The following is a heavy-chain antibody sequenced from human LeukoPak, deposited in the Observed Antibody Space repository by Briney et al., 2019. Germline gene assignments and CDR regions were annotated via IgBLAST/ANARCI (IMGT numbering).Heavy chain of an antibody. V-gene: IGHV5-51*01. Sequence: GESLKISCKGSGYNFTTYWIGWVRQMPGKGLEWMGIIYPGDSDTRYSPSFQGQVTISADKSIRTAYLQWSSLKASDTAMYYCGRNRILGATRAAFDYWGQGTLVTVSS. J-gene: IGHJ4*02. CDR1: GYNFTTYW. CDR3: GRNRILGATRAAFDY. CDR2: IYPGDSDT. D-gene: IGHD1-26*01.